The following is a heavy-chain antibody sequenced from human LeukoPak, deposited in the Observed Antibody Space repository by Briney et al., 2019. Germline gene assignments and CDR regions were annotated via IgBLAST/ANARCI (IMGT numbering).Heavy chain of an antibody. CDR2: FDPEDGET. J-gene: IGHJ3*02. CDR3: ATYGTVTTLGGAFDI. V-gene: IGHV1-24*01. CDR1: GYTLTELS. Sequence: ASVTVSYKVSGYTLTELSMHWVRQAPGKGLEWMGGFDPEDGETIYAQKFQGRVTMTEDTSTDTAYMELSSLRSEDTAVYYCATYGTVTTLGGAFDIWGQGTMVTVSS. D-gene: IGHD4-17*01.